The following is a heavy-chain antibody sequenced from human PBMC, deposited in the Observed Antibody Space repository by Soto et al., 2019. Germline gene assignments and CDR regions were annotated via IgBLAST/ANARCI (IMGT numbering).Heavy chain of an antibody. D-gene: IGHD6-6*01. CDR1: GFTFSSYG. CDR3: AKGPYSSSSTFLDP. J-gene: IGHJ5*02. Sequence: QVQLVESGGGVVQPGRSLRLSCAASGFTFSSYGMHWVRQAPGKGLEWVAVISYDGSYKYYADSVKGRFTISRDNSKNTLNLKMNSRRAEDTAVYYCAKGPYSSSSTFLDPWGQGTLVTVSS. CDR2: ISYDGSYK. V-gene: IGHV3-30*18.